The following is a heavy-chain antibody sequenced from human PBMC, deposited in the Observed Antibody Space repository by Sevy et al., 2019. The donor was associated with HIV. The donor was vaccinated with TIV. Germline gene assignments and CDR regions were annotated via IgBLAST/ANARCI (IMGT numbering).Heavy chain of an antibody. CDR3: AKLGIVGATKAHYFDY. V-gene: IGHV3-30*18. CDR2: ISYDGSNK. J-gene: IGHJ4*02. Sequence: GGSLSLSCAASGFTFSSYGMHWVRQAPGKGLEWVVVISYDGSNKYYADSVKGRFTISRDNSKNTLYLQMNSLRAEDTAVYYCAKLGIVGATKAHYFDYWGQGTLVTVSS. D-gene: IGHD1-26*01. CDR1: GFTFSSYG.